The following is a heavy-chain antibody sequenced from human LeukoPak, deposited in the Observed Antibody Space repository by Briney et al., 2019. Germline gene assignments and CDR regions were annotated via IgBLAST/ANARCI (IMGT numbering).Heavy chain of an antibody. CDR1: GFTFSSYG. Sequence: PGRSLRLSCAASGFTFSSYGMHWVRQAPGKGLEWVAVISYDGSNIYYADSVKGRFTISRDNSKNTLYLQMNSLRAEDTAVYYCAKDVLVRGVTDFDYWGQGTLVTVSS. V-gene: IGHV3-30*18. CDR3: AKDVLVRGVTDFDY. D-gene: IGHD3-10*01. CDR2: ISYDGSNI. J-gene: IGHJ4*02.